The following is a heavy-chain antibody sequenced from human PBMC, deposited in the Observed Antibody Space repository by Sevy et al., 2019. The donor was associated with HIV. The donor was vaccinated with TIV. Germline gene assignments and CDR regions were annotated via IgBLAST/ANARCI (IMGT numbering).Heavy chain of an antibody. V-gene: IGHV3-30*04. Sequence: GGSLRLSCPASGFTFSNYAMHWVRQAPGKGLEWVAVISYAGSNKYYADSVKGRFTISRDNSKNTLYLQMNSLRAEDTAVYYCARVDEQRWLRLYYFDYWGQGTLVTVSS. CDR2: ISYAGSNK. CDR3: ARVDEQRWLRLYYFDY. J-gene: IGHJ4*02. D-gene: IGHD5-12*01. CDR1: GFTFSNYA.